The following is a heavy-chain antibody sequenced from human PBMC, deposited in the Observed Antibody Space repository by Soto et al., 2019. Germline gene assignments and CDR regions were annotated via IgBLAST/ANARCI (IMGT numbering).Heavy chain of an antibody. CDR2: IGGSGGST. J-gene: IGHJ4*02. CDR1: GFSFSSHV. V-gene: IGHV3-23*01. Sequence: EVQLLESGGGLVQPGGSLRLSCAASGFSFSSHVMSWVRQAPGKGLEWVSAIGGSGGSTYYADSVKGRFTISRDSSKNTLYLQMNSLRAEDTAFYYCAKLTYGGNLALDYWGQGTLVTVSS. D-gene: IGHD4-17*01. CDR3: AKLTYGGNLALDY.